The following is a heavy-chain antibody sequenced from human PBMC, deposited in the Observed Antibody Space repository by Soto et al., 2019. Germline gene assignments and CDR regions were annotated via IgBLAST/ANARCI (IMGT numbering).Heavy chain of an antibody. CDR1: GYTFTSYG. V-gene: IGHV1-18*01. CDR2: ISAYNGNT. D-gene: IGHD3-3*01. Sequence: ASVKVSCKASGYTFTSYGISWVRQAPGQGLEWMGWISAYNGNTNYAQKLQGRVTMTTDTSTSTAYMELWSLRSDDTAVYYCARGKYYDFWSGYYTGYYYYGMDVWGQGTTVTVSS. CDR3: ARGKYYDFWSGYYTGYYYYGMDV. J-gene: IGHJ6*02.